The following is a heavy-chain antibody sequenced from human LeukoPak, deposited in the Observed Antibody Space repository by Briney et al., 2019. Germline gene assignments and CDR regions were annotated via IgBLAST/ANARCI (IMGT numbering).Heavy chain of an antibody. CDR3: ATYDYGDVRSAFDV. D-gene: IGHD4-17*01. V-gene: IGHV3-53*01. J-gene: IGHJ3*01. Sequence: RPGGSLRLSCAASGFTVSSNYMSWVRQAPGKGLEWVSVIYSGGSTYYADSVKGRFTISRDNSKNTLYLQMNSLRAEDTAVYYCATYDYGDVRSAFDVWGQGTMVTVSS. CDR2: IYSGGST. CDR1: GFTVSSNY.